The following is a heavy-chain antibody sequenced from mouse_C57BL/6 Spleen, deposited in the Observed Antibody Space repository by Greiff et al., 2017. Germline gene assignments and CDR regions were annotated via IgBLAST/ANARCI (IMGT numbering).Heavy chain of an antibody. J-gene: IGHJ1*03. V-gene: IGHV1-55*01. Sequence: QVQLQQPGAELVKPGASVKMSCKASGYTFTSYWITWVKQRPGQGLEWIGDIYPGSGSTNYNEKFKSKATLTVDTSSSTAYMQLSSLTSEDSAVYYCARGLYSNYDWDCDVWGTGTTVTVSS. D-gene: IGHD2-5*01. CDR2: IYPGSGST. CDR3: ARGLYSNYDWDCDV. CDR1: GYTFTSYW.